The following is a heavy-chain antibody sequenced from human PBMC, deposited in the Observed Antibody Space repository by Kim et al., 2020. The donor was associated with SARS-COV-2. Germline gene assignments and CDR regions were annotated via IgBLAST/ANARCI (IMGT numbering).Heavy chain of an antibody. CDR1: GYSFTSYW. J-gene: IGHJ4*02. D-gene: IGHD3-22*01. CDR2: IDPSDSYT. Sequence: GESLKISCKGSGYSFTSYWISWVRQMPGKGLEWMGRIDPSDSYTNYSPSFQGHVTISADKSISTAYLKWSSLKASDTAMYYCARHEEGYYYEHGYWGQGTLVTVSS. CDR3: ARHEEGYYYEHGY. V-gene: IGHV5-10-1*01.